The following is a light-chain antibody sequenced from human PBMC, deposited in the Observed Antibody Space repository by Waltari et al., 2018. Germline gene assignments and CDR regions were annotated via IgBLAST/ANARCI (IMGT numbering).Light chain of an antibody. CDR1: QSVSSTY. CDR2: GVT. CDR3: QQYLSTALT. J-gene: IGKJ4*01. Sequence: EIVLPQSPGTLSLSPGERATLSCRASQSVSSTYLAWYQQRPGQAPRLLIYGVTSRASGIPDRFSGSGSGTDFTLTISRLEPEDFAVYYCQQYLSTALTFGGGTKVEIK. V-gene: IGKV3-20*01.